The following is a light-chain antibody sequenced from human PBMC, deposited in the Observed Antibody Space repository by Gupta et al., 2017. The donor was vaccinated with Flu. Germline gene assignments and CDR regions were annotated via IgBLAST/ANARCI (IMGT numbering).Light chain of an antibody. J-gene: IGKJ3*01. CDR3: QQYYSTPFT. V-gene: IGKV4-1*01. CDR2: WAS. Sequence: VMTQSPDYLAVSLGERPTINCKSSQSVLYSSNNKNYLAWYQQKPGQPPKLLIYWASTRETGVPDRFSGGGSGTDFTLTISSLQAEDVAVYYCQQYYSTPFTFGPGTKVDIK. CDR1: QSVLYSSNNKNY.